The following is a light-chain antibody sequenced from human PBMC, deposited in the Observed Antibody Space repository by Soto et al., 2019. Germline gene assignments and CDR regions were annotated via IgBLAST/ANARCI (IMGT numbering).Light chain of an antibody. CDR2: WAS. J-gene: IGKJ2*01. CDR3: QQYYGTPHT. Sequence: DIVMTQSPDSLAVSLGERATINCKSSQTPLYNPNNKNYLAWYQQKPGQPPSLLIYWASTRESGVPDRFSGSGSGADFTLTISSLQAEDVAVYYCQQYYGTPHTFGQGTKLEIK. CDR1: QTPLYNPNNKNY. V-gene: IGKV4-1*01.